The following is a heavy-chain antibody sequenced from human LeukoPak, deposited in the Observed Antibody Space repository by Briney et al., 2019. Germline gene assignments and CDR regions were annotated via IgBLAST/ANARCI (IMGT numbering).Heavy chain of an antibody. CDR1: GYTFTGYY. D-gene: IGHD3-22*01. V-gene: IGHV1-2*02. CDR3: ARGPYYYDSSGYPFDY. Sequence: ASVKVSCKASGYTFTGYYMHWVRQAPGQGLEWMGWINPNSGGTNYAQKFQGRVTMTRDTPISTAYMELSRLRSDDTAVYYCARGPYYYDSSGYPFDYWGQGTLVTVSS. J-gene: IGHJ4*02. CDR2: INPNSGGT.